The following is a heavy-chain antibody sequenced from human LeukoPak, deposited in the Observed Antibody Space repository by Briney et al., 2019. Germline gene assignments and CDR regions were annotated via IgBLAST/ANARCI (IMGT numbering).Heavy chain of an antibody. D-gene: IGHD6-13*01. CDR2: ISSSSSYI. J-gene: IGHJ4*02. V-gene: IGHV3-21*01. Sequence: GGSLSLSCAASGFTFSSYSMNWVRQAPGKGLEWVSSISSSSSYIYYADSVKGRFTISRDNAKNSLYLQMNSLRAEDTAVYYCARTSYLGIAAAGTVDYWGQGTLVTVSS. CDR3: ARTSYLGIAAAGTVDY. CDR1: GFTFSSYS.